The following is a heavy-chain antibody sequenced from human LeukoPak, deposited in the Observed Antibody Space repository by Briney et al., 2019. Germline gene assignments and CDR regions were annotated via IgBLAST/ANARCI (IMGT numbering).Heavy chain of an antibody. V-gene: IGHV4-38-2*02. D-gene: IGHD3-9*01. J-gene: IGHJ5*02. CDR3: ARAQYYDILTGYYNSGGWFDP. Sequence: PSETLSLTCTVSGYSISSGYYWGWIRQPPGKGLEWIGSIYHSGSTYYNPSLKSRVTISVDTSKNQFSLKLSSVTAADTAVYYCARAQYYDILTGYYNSGGWFDPWGQGTLVTVSS. CDR1: GYSISSGYY. CDR2: IYHSGST.